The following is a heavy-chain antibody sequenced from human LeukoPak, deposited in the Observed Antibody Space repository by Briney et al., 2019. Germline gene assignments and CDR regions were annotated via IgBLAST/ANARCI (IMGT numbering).Heavy chain of an antibody. D-gene: IGHD5-12*01. CDR1: GYTFTGYY. J-gene: IGHJ4*02. V-gene: IGHV1-2*02. CDR3: ARDAGSGYDPNYDY. Sequence: GASVKVSCKXSGYTFTGYYMHWVRQAPGQGLEWMGWINPNSGGTNYSQKFQGRVTMTRDTSISTAYMELSRLRSDDTAVYYCARDAGSGYDPNYDYWGQGTLVTVSS. CDR2: INPNSGGT.